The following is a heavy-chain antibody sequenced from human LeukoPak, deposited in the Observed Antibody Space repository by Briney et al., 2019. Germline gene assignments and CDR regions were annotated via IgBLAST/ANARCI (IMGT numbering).Heavy chain of an antibody. V-gene: IGHV3-7*01. CDR1: GFPFRNYW. J-gene: IGHJ4*02. CDR2: INLDGTEK. CDR3: AKYGGDLGVAFDN. Sequence: GGSLRLSCVVSGFPFRNYWMSWVRQTPGRGLQWVANINLDGTEKSYVESVKGRFTISRDSAKNSLYLQMNSLRAEDTAVYYCAKYGGDLGVAFDNWGQGTLVTVSS. D-gene: IGHD4-23*01.